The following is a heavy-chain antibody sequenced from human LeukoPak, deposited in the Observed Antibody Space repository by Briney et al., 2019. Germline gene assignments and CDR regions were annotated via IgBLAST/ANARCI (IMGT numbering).Heavy chain of an antibody. V-gene: IGHV3-30-3*01. Sequence: GGSLRLSCAASGFTFSSYAMHWVRQAPGKGLEWVAVISYDGSNKCYADSVKGRFTISRDNSKNTLYLQMNSLRAEDTAVYYCARAPHLLDGMDVWGQGTTVTVSS. CDR1: GFTFSSYA. CDR3: ARAPHLLDGMDV. J-gene: IGHJ6*02. CDR2: ISYDGSNK. D-gene: IGHD3-10*01.